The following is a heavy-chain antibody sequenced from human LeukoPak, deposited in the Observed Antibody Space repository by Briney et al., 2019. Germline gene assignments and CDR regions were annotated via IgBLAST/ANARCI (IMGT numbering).Heavy chain of an antibody. Sequence: PSETLSLTCTVSGGSISSYYWSWIRQPPGKGLEWIGYIYYSGSTNYNPSLKSRVTISVDTSKNQFSLKLSSVTAADTAVYYCARLGNPYSSSSDWYFDLWGRGTLVTVSS. V-gene: IGHV4-59*01. CDR1: GGSISSYY. D-gene: IGHD6-6*01. CDR2: IYYSGST. J-gene: IGHJ2*01. CDR3: ARLGNPYSSSSDWYFDL.